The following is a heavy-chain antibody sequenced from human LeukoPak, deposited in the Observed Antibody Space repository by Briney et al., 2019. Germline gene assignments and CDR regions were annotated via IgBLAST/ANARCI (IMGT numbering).Heavy chain of an antibody. D-gene: IGHD3-10*01. Sequence: LRLSCAASGFSFSSYSMNWIRQPPGKGLEWIGYIYHSGSTYYNPSLKSRVTISVDRSKNQFSLKLSSVTAADTAVYYCARDRVITMVRGPEGWFDPWGQGTLVTVSS. J-gene: IGHJ5*02. CDR2: IYHSGST. V-gene: IGHV4-30-2*01. CDR1: GFSFSSYS. CDR3: ARDRVITMVRGPEGWFDP.